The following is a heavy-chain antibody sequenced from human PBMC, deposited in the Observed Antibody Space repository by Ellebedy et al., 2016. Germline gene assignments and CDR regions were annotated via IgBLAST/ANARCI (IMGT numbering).Heavy chain of an antibody. D-gene: IGHD7-27*01. CDR3: ARVILTGDQLFDY. Sequence: SETLSLTXTVSGGSISSGDYYWSWIRQPPGKGLEWIGYIYYSGSTYYNPSLKSRVTISVDTSKNQFSLKLSSVTAADTAVYYCARVILTGDQLFDYWGQGTLVTVSS. CDR1: GGSISSGDYY. CDR2: IYYSGST. J-gene: IGHJ4*02. V-gene: IGHV4-30-4*01.